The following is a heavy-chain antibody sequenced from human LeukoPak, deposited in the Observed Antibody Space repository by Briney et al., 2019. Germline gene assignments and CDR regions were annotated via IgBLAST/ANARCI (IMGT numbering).Heavy chain of an antibody. J-gene: IGHJ4*02. V-gene: IGHV3-11*04. Sequence: GGSLRLSCAASGFTFSDYYMSWIRQAPGKGLEWVSYISSSGSTIYYADSVKGRFTISRDIPKNTLSLQMNSLRPEDTAVYYCAKDGGSFGVDYWGQGTLVTVSS. CDR2: ISSSGSTI. CDR1: GFTFSDYY. CDR3: AKDGGSFGVDY. D-gene: IGHD1-26*01.